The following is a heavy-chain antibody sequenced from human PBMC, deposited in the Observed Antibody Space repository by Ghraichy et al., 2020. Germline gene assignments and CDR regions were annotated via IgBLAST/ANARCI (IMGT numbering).Heavy chain of an antibody. CDR2: INSDGSST. J-gene: IGHJ4*02. CDR3: ARTSYSSGWYAFDY. D-gene: IGHD6-19*01. Sequence: GGSLRLSCAASGFTFSSYWMHWVRQAPGKGLVWVSRINSDGSSTSYADSVKGRFTISRDNAKNTLYLQMNSLRAEDTAVYYCARTSYSSGWYAFDYWGQGTLVTVSS. V-gene: IGHV3-74*01. CDR1: GFTFSSYW.